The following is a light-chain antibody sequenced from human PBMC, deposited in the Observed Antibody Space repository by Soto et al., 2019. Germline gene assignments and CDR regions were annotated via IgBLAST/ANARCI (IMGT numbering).Light chain of an antibody. J-gene: IGKJ1*01. Sequence: ETVLTQSPAILSLSPGERATLSCRASQSVRSYLAWYQQKPGQAPRLLIYDASNRATGIPARISGSGSGTDFTLTISSLEPEDFAVYYCHQRSDWPWTFGQGTKVDIK. CDR3: HQRSDWPWT. V-gene: IGKV3-11*01. CDR1: QSVRSY. CDR2: DAS.